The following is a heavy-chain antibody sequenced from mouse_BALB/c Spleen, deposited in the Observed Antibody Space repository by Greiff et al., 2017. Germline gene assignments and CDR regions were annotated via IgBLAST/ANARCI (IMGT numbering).Heavy chain of an antibody. J-gene: IGHJ3*01. D-gene: IGHD2-4*01. Sequence: EVQLQQSGAELVRSGASVKLSCTASGFNIKDYYMHWVKQRPEQGLEWIGWIDPENGDTEYAPKFQGKATMTADTSSNTAYLQLSSLTSEDTAVYYCPYDYGAYWGQGTLVTVSA. V-gene: IGHV14-4*02. CDR1: GFNIKDYY. CDR2: IDPENGDT. CDR3: PYDYGAY.